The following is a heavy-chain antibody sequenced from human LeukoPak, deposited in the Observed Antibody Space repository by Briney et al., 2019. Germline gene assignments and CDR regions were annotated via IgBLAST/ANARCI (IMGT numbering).Heavy chain of an antibody. J-gene: IGHJ4*02. CDR3: AKMQGYFDY. CDR1: GFTFSSYG. V-gene: IGHV3-33*06. Sequence: PGRSLRLSCAASGFTFSSYGMHWVRQAPGKGLEWVAVIWYDGSNKYYADSVKGRFTISRDNSKNTLYLQMSSQRAEDTAVYYCAKMQGYFDYWGQGTLVPVSS. CDR2: IWYDGSNK.